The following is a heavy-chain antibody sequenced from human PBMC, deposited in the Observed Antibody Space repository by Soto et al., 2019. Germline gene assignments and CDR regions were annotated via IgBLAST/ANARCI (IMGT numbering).Heavy chain of an antibody. V-gene: IGHV3-13*01. CDR1: GFTFSSYD. D-gene: IGHD4-17*01. CDR2: IGTAGDT. Sequence: VQLVESGGGLVQPGGSLRLSCAASGFTFSSYDMHWVRQVTGKGLEWVSTIGTAGDTYYPGSVKGRFTISRENAKGSLYLQMNSLRVGDTAVYYCVREAYGDYSFDSWGQGTLVTVSS. CDR3: VREAYGDYSFDS. J-gene: IGHJ4*02.